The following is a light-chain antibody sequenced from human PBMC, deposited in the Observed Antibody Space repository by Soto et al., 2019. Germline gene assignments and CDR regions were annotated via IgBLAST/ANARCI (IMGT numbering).Light chain of an antibody. V-gene: IGLV1-40*01. J-gene: IGLJ1*01. CDR2: GDS. Sequence: QSVLAQPPSVSVAPGQRVTISCTGSSSNIGAGYHVHWYQQLPGAAPKLLIFGDSNRPSGVPDRFSGSKSGTSASLAITGLQADDEADYYCQSSDSRLSGSDVFGTGTKVTVL. CDR3: QSSDSRLSGSDV. CDR1: SSNIGAGYH.